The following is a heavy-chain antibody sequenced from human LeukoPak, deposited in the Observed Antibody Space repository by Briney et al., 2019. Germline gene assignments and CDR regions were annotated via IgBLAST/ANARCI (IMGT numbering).Heavy chain of an antibody. D-gene: IGHD3-9*01. V-gene: IGHV4-39*01. CDR1: GGSISSSNYY. CDR3: ALRYFDRDY. J-gene: IGHJ4*02. CDR2: IYYSGST. Sequence: SETLSLTCTVSGGSISSSNYYWVWIRQPPGKGLEWVGSIYYSGSTYYNPSLKSRVTIFVDTSKNQFSLKLSSVTAADTAVYYCALRYFDRDYWGQGTLVTVSS.